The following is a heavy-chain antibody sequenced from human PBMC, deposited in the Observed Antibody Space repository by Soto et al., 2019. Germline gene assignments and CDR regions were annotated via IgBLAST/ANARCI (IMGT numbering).Heavy chain of an antibody. CDR1: GFTFSNYG. CDR3: ARGSGHNSYYMDV. Sequence: QVQLVESGGGVVQPGRSLRLSCAASGFTFSNYGMHWVRQAPDKGLEWVAIIWYDGGNKFYADSVKGRFTISRDNSENTLYLQMNSLTAEDSAVFYCARGSGHNSYYMDVWGKGTTVTVSS. J-gene: IGHJ6*03. V-gene: IGHV3-33*01. CDR2: IWYDGGNK.